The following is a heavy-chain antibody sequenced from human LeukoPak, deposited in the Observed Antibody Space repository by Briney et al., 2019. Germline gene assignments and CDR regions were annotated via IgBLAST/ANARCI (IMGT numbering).Heavy chain of an antibody. CDR3: ACYGDYVPSHYGMDV. Sequence: GGSLRLSCAASGFTFSSYAMSWVRQAPGKGLEWVSAISGGGGSTYYADSVKGRFTISRDNSKNTLYLQMNSLRAEDTAVYYCACYGDYVPSHYGMDVWGQGTTVTVSS. CDR1: GFTFSSYA. D-gene: IGHD4-17*01. V-gene: IGHV3-23*01. CDR2: ISGGGGST. J-gene: IGHJ6*02.